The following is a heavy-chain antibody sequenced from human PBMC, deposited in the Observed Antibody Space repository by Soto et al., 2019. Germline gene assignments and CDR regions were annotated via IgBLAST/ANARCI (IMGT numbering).Heavy chain of an antibody. CDR1: GGSISSGDYY. CDR3: ARGGTMVRGRSDGMDV. D-gene: IGHD3-10*01. CDR2: IYYSGST. V-gene: IGHV4-30-4*01. Sequence: QVQLQESGPGLVKPSQTLSLTCTVSGGSISSGDYYWSWIRQPPGKGLEWIGYIYYSGSTYYNPSLKSRVTISVDTSKNQFSLNLSSVTAADTAVYYCARGGTMVRGRSDGMDVWGQGTTVPVSS. J-gene: IGHJ6*02.